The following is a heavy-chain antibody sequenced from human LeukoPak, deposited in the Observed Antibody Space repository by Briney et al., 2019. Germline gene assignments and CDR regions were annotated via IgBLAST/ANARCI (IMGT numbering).Heavy chain of an antibody. Sequence: SXXASGFTFSSYAMHWVRQAPGKXXEXXAVISYDGSNKYYADSVKGRFTISRDNSKNTLYLQMNSLRAEDTAVYYCAKGGSSSWRYYYGMDVWGQGTTVTVSS. CDR1: GFTFSSYA. D-gene: IGHD6-13*01. J-gene: IGHJ6*02. CDR2: ISYDGSNK. V-gene: IGHV3-30-3*01. CDR3: AKGGSSSWRYYYGMDV.